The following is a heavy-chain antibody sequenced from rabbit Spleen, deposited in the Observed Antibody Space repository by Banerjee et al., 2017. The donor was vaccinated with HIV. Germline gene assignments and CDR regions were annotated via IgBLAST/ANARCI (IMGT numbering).Heavy chain of an antibody. J-gene: IGHJ4*01. CDR1: GFDLSSYYY. D-gene: IGHD6-1*01. Sequence: QSLEESGGGLVKPEGSLTLTCKASGFDLSSYYYMCWVRQAPGKGLEWITCIYTDTDTTWYASWAKGRFTISKASSTTVTLQMTRLTVADTATYFCGRSPGTDSDGYINLWGPGTLVTVS. CDR3: GRSPGTDSDGYINL. CDR2: IYTDTDTT. V-gene: IGHV1S40*01.